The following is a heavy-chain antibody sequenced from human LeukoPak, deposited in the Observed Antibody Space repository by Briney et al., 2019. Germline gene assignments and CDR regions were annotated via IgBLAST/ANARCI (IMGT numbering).Heavy chain of an antibody. V-gene: IGHV1-69*13. CDR2: IIPIFRTA. CDR3: ATGYSSGWYYY. Sequence: SVNVSCTASGLTFSSYAISWVRQPPGQGLEWLGGIIPIFRTANYAHTFQGRVTITADESTSAAYMELSSLRSAETAVYYCATGYSSGWYYYWGQGTLVTASS. D-gene: IGHD6-19*01. J-gene: IGHJ4*02. CDR1: GLTFSSYA.